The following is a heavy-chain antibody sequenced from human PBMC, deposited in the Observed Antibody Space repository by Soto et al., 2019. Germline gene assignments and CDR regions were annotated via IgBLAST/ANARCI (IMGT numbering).Heavy chain of an antibody. D-gene: IGHD7-27*01. CDR3: AREWGLLPYYVMNV. CDR1: GDSVTSRSYY. V-gene: IGHV4-61*03. J-gene: IGHJ6*02. Sequence: SETLSLTCIVSGDSVTSRSYYWTWLRQPPGKGLEWIGYISYTGRTKYNPSLQSRVTISVDTSKNDFSLNLSSVTAADTAVYFCAREWGLLPYYVMNVWGHGTAVTVSS. CDR2: ISYTGRT.